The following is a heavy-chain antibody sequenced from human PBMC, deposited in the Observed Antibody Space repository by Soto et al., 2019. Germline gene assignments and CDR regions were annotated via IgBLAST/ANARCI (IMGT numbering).Heavy chain of an antibody. J-gene: IGHJ4*02. V-gene: IGHV3-33*01. CDR1: GFTFSSHA. CDR3: ARDPGYSGFDFDY. D-gene: IGHD5-12*01. CDR2: IWYDGSKK. Sequence: GGSLRLSCAASGFTFSSHAMHWVRQAPGKGLEWVAVIWYDGSKKYYADSVKGRFTVARDDSKNTLSLQMNSLRVEDTAVYYCARDPGYSGFDFDYWGQGTLVTVYS.